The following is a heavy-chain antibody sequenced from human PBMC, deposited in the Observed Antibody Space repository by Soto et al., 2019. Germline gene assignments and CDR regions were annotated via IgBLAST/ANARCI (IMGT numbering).Heavy chain of an antibody. J-gene: IGHJ4*02. D-gene: IGHD3-9*01. CDR1: GFTFSDYY. CDR2: ISSSSSNT. Sequence: GGSLRLSCAAPGFTFSDYYMSWIRPAPGEGLEWGSYISSSSSNTNYAASVKGRFTISRDNAKNSLYLQMNSLRAEDTAVYYCARDRQPDYVFLTGYYFFGVTELDYGGQRTPVTVSS. V-gene: IGHV3-11*06. CDR3: ARDRQPDYVFLTGYYFFGVTELDY.